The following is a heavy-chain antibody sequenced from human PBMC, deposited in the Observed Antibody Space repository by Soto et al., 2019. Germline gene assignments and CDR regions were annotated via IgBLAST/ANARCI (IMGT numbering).Heavy chain of an antibody. Sequence: QVQLVQSGAEVKKPGASVKVSCKASGYTFTSYGISWVRQAPGQGLEWMGWISAYNGNTNYAQKLQGRVTMTTDTSTSTAYTELRSLRSDHTAVYYCARGYNWNDAGIEAFDIWGQGTMVTVSS. CDR3: ARGYNWNDAGIEAFDI. J-gene: IGHJ3*02. V-gene: IGHV1-18*01. CDR1: GYTFTSYG. D-gene: IGHD1-20*01. CDR2: ISAYNGNT.